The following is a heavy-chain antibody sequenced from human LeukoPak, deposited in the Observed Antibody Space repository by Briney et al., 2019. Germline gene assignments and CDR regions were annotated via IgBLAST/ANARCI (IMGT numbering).Heavy chain of an antibody. CDR1: GYTFTSYY. Sequence: SVKVSCKASGYTFTSYYMHWVRQAPGQGREWMGRIIPILGIANYAQKFQGRVTITADKSTSTAYMELSSLRSEDTAVYYCARDCYDFWSGPSYFDYWGQGTLVTVSS. CDR2: IIPILGIA. D-gene: IGHD3-3*01. V-gene: IGHV1-69*04. J-gene: IGHJ4*02. CDR3: ARDCYDFWSGPSYFDY.